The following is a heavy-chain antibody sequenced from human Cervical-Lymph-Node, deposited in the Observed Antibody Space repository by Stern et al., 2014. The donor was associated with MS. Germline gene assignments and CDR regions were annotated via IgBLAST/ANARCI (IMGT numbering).Heavy chain of an antibody. V-gene: IGHV1-2*02. CDR3: TRALRIADRPSPGGHWFDP. D-gene: IGHD6-6*01. J-gene: IGHJ5*02. Sequence: QLVQSGAEVEKPGASVKVSCKASGYIFTDYYLHWVRQAPGQGLEWMGRINPKSGGTSYAQSFQGRGTLTRDTSITTAYMDLSRLTSDDTAVYYCTRALRIADRPSPGGHWFDPWGQGTLVIVSS. CDR1: GYIFTDYY. CDR2: INPKSGGT.